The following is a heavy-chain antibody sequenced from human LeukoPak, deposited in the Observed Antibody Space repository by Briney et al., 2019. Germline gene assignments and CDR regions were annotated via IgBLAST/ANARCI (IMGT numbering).Heavy chain of an antibody. V-gene: IGHV3-21*01. Sequence: PGGSLRFSCAASGFTFSSYSMNWVRQAPGKGLEWVSSISSSSSYIYYADSVKGRFTISRDNAKNSLYLQMNSLRAEDTAVYYCARMAGATDAFDIWGQGTMVTVSS. CDR2: ISSSSSYI. CDR1: GFTFSSYS. D-gene: IGHD1-26*01. J-gene: IGHJ3*02. CDR3: ARMAGATDAFDI.